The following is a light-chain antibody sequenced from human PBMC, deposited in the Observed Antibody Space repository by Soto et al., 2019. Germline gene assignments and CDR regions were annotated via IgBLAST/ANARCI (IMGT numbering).Light chain of an antibody. CDR2: GAS. J-gene: IGKJ5*01. Sequence: EIELTQSPGTLSLSPGERATLSCRASQSVSSRYLAWYQQKPGQAPRLLIYGASNRATGIPDRFSGSGSGTEFTLTISSLQSEDFAVYYCQQYNKWPPITFGQGTRLEIK. CDR1: QSVSSRY. V-gene: IGKV3D-15*01. CDR3: QQYNKWPPIT.